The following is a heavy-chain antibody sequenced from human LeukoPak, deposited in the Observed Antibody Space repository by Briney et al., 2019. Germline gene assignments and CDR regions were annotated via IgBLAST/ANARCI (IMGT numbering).Heavy chain of an antibody. CDR1: GFIFSTYR. CDR3: AKGVVQSVGYSSSWYGAAYYYYGMDV. CDR2: FSYTSKNI. D-gene: IGHD6-13*01. J-gene: IGHJ6*02. V-gene: IGHV3-21*04. Sequence: GGSLRLSCAASGFIFSTYRMTWVRQAPGKGLEWVSSFSYTSKNIFYADSVKGRFTISADNARKTLFLQMNSLRAEDTAVYYCAKGVVQSVGYSSSWYGAAYYYYGMDVWGQGTTVPVSS.